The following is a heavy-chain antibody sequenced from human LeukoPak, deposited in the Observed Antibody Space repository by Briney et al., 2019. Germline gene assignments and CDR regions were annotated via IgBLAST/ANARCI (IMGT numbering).Heavy chain of an antibody. CDR2: ISSYNGNT. CDR3: ARHIPTYYYDSSGYYPGGYYYYMDV. J-gene: IGHJ6*03. CDR1: GYTFSSDG. D-gene: IGHD3-22*01. Sequence: GASVKVSCKASGYTFSSDGISWVRQAPGQGLEWMGWISSYNGNTKYAEKLQGRVTMTTDTSTSTAYMELRSLRSDDTAVYYCARHIPTYYYDSSGYYPGGYYYYMDVWGKGTTVTISS. V-gene: IGHV1-18*01.